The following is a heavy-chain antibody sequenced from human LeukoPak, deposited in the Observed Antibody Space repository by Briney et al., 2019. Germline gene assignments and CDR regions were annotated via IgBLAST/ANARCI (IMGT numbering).Heavy chain of an antibody. CDR2: VSDRGTNT. J-gene: IGHJ6*02. CDR1: GFTFSNYA. Sequence: GGSLRLSCTASGFTFSNYAMIWVRQAPGKGLEWVAAVSDRGTNTYYADSVKGRFTISRDNSKNTLYLQINSLRAEDTAVFYCAKDFRGTPRLDMDVWGQGTTVTVSS. D-gene: IGHD3-10*01. V-gene: IGHV3-23*01. CDR3: AKDFRGTPRLDMDV.